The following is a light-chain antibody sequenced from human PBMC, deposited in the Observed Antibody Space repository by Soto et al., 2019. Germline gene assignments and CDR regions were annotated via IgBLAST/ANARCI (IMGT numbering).Light chain of an antibody. CDR3: YSHAGGYTWV. V-gene: IGLV2-11*01. J-gene: IGLJ3*02. Sequence: QSALSQPRSMSESPGQSVTISCSGTSRDVGAYNYVSWYQHHPGKAPKLMIYDVTRRPSGVPDRFSGSKSGNTASLTISGLQTEDEADYYCYSHAGGYTWVFGGGTKVTVL. CDR2: DVT. CDR1: SRDVGAYNY.